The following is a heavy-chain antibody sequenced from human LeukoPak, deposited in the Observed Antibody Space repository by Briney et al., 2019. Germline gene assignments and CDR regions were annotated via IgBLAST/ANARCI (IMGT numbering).Heavy chain of an antibody. CDR2: IIGKANSCAT. CDR3: TGGSGSYLD. Sequence: GGSLRLSCAASGFTYSGSAMHWVRQASGKGLEWVGRIIGKANSCATAYAASVKGRFTISRDDSKNTAYLQMNSLKTEDTAVYYCTGGSGSYLDWGQGTLVTVSS. V-gene: IGHV3-73*01. CDR1: GFTYSGSA. J-gene: IGHJ4*02. D-gene: IGHD3-10*01.